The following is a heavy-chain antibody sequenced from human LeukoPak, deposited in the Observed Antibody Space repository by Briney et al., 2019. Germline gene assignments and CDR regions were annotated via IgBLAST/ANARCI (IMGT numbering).Heavy chain of an antibody. V-gene: IGHV3-74*01. Sequence: GGSLRLSCAASGFTFSSYWMHWVRQAPAKGLVWVSRINTDGSSTSYADSVKGRFTISRDNSKNTLYLQMNSLRAEDTAVYYCAKDRGLAAAGRAFDIWGQGTMVTVSS. CDR1: GFTFSSYW. D-gene: IGHD6-13*01. CDR3: AKDRGLAAAGRAFDI. J-gene: IGHJ3*02. CDR2: INTDGSST.